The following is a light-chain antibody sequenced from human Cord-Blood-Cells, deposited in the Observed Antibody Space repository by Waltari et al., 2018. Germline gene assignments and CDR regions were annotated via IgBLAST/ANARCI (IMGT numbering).Light chain of an antibody. V-gene: IGLV3-1*01. Sequence: SYELTQPPSVSVSPGQTASITCPGDKLGDKYACWYQQKPGQSPVLVIYQDSKRPSGIPGRFSGSNSGNTATLTISGTQAMDEADYYCQAWDSSTDAVFGGGTQLTVL. CDR1: KLGDKY. CDR3: QAWDSSTDAV. J-gene: IGLJ7*01. CDR2: QDS.